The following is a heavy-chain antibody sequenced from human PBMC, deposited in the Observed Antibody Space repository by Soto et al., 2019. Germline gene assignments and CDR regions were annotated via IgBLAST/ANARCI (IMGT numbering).Heavy chain of an antibody. D-gene: IGHD3-3*01. CDR1: GGSISSSSYY. CDR2: IYYSGST. Sequence: QLQLQESGPGLVKPSETLSLTCTVSGGSISSSSYYWGWIRQPPGKAQEWIGSIYYSGSTYYNPSLKSRVTISVDTSKNQLSLKLSSVTAADTAVYYCARSRITIFGVVIMIDYWGQGTLVTVSS. J-gene: IGHJ4*02. V-gene: IGHV4-39*01. CDR3: ARSRITIFGVVIMIDY.